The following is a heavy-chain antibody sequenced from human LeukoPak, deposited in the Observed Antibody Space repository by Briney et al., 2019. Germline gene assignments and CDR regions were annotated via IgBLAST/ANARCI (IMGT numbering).Heavy chain of an antibody. CDR2: IYHSGST. CDR3: ASHYYDSSGYYQENFQH. J-gene: IGHJ1*01. Sequence: PSETLSLTCAVSGGSISSGGYSWSWIRQPPGKGLEWIGYIYHSGSTYYNPSLKSRVTISVDRSKNQFSLKLSSVTAADTAVYYCASHYYDSSGYYQENFQHWGQGTLVTVSS. V-gene: IGHV4-30-2*01. CDR1: GGSISSGGYS. D-gene: IGHD3-22*01.